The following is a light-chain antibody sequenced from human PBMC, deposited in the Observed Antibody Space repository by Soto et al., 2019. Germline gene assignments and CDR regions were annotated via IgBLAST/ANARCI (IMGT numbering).Light chain of an antibody. CDR2: EVS. CDR1: SSDVGSYNL. V-gene: IGLV2-23*02. J-gene: IGLJ1*01. Sequence: LTQPASVSGSPGQTITISCTGTSSDVGSYNLVSWYQQHPGKAPKLMIYEVSKRPSGVSNRFSGSKSGNTASLTISGLQAEDEADSYCCSYAGSSTQVFGSGTKVIVL. CDR3: CSYAGSSTQV.